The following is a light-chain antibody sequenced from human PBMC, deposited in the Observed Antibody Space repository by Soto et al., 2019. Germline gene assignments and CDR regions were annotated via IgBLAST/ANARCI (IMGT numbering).Light chain of an antibody. CDR1: QSVSSY. V-gene: IGKV3-11*01. CDR3: QQRSNWPPWT. CDR2: DAS. Sequence: VLTQSPATLSLSPGDSATLSCRVSQSVSSYLAWYQQKPGQAPRLLIYDASNRATGIPARFSGSGSGTDFTLTISSLEPEDFAVYYCQQRSNWPPWTCGQGTKVDIK. J-gene: IGKJ1*01.